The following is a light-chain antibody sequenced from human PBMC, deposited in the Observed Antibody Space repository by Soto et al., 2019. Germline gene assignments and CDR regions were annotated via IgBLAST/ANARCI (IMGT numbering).Light chain of an antibody. Sequence: DIQMTQSPSTLSGSVGDRVTITCRASQTISSWLAWYQQKPGKAPKLLIYKASTLKSGVPSRFSGSGSGTEFTLTISSLQPDDFATYYCQQNYNTPITFGQGTRLEIK. CDR1: QTISSW. J-gene: IGKJ5*01. CDR3: QQNYNTPIT. V-gene: IGKV1-5*03. CDR2: KAS.